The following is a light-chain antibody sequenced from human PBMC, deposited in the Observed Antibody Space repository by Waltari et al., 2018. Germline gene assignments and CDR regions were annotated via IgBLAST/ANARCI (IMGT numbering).Light chain of an antibody. CDR1: SSDVGGFDY. J-gene: IGLJ2*01. CDR3: SSFAGSSQML. V-gene: IGLV2-8*01. CDR2: EVS. Sequence: QSALTQPPSASGSPGQSVTISCTGTSSDVGGFDYVSWYQQHQGKVPRLMIYEVSKRPSGVPDRFSGSKSGNTASLTVSGLQVEDEADYYCSSFAGSSQMLFGGGTKLTVL.